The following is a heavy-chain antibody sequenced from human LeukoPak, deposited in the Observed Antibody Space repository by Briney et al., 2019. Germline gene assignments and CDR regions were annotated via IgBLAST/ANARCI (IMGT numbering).Heavy chain of an antibody. V-gene: IGHV4-30-4*01. CDR1: GGSISSGDYY. CDR3: ARGITMIVVD. D-gene: IGHD3-22*01. J-gene: IGHJ4*02. Sequence: SETLSLTCTVSGGSISSGDYYWSWIRQPPGKGLEWIGYIYYSGSTYYNPSLKSRVTISVDTSKNQFSLKLSSVTAADTAVYYSARGITMIVVDWGQGTLVTVSS. CDR2: IYYSGST.